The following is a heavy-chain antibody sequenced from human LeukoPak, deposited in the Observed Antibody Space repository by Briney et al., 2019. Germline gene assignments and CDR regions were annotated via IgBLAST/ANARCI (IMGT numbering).Heavy chain of an antibody. D-gene: IGHD6-19*01. CDR3: AKAVAARWLDP. V-gene: IGHV3-7*01. CDR1: GFTFSSYW. J-gene: IGHJ5*02. Sequence: GGSLRLFCAASGFTFSSYWMSWDRQAPGKGLECVANIKEDGSEKNYVDSVKGRFTISRDNAKNSLYLQMNSLRAEDTAVYYCAKAVAARWLDPWGQGTLVIVSS. CDR2: IKEDGSEK.